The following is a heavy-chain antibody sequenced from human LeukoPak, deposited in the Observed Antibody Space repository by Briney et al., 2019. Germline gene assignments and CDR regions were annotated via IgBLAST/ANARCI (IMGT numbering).Heavy chain of an antibody. CDR1: GFTFSSYE. V-gene: IGHV3-48*03. CDR2: ISTSAGTI. D-gene: IGHD3-10*01. J-gene: IGHJ4*02. CDR3: AREGFGEFIDY. Sequence: GGSLRLSCAASGFTFSSYEVNWVRQAPGKGLEWVSFISTSAGTIYYADSVKGRFTISRDNAKNSLYLQMNSLRAEDTAVYYCAREGFGEFIDYWGQGTLVTVSS.